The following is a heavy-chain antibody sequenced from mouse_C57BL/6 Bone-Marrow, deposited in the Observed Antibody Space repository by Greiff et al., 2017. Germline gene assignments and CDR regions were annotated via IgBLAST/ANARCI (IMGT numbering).Heavy chain of an antibody. D-gene: IGHD1-1*01. V-gene: IGHV1-64*01. CDR2: IHPNSGST. CDR1: GYTFTSYW. CDR3: ARDNYYGSSRDY. Sequence: QVQLQQPGAELVKPGASVKLSCKASGYTFTSYWMHWVKQRPGQGLEWIGMIHPNSGSTNYNEKFKSKATLTVDKPSSTAYMQLSSLTSEDSAVYYCARDNYYGSSRDYWGQGTTLTVSS. J-gene: IGHJ2*01.